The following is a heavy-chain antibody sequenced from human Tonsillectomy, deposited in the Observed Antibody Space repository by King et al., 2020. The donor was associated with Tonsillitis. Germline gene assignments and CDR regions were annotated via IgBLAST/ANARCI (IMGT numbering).Heavy chain of an antibody. Sequence: QVQLVESGAEVRKPGASVSVSCKASGDTFGGHHVHWVRQAPGQGLEWMGWINPDSGDTNFAANFLGRVTMTVTKDTSISTAYMGLSSLRPDDTAVYYCATFALGSGSSDSSAYRYFRHWGQGTLVTVSS. J-gene: IGHJ1*01. CDR3: ATFALGSGSSDSSAYRYFRH. CDR1: GDTFGGHH. V-gene: IGHV1-2*02. CDR2: INPDSGDT. D-gene: IGHD3-22*01.